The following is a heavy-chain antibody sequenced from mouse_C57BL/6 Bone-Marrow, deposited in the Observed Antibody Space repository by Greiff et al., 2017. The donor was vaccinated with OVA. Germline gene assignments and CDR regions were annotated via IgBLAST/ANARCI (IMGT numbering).Heavy chain of an antibody. CDR3: ARETTVVAEGYFDY. D-gene: IGHD1-1*01. CDR2: INYDGSST. J-gene: IGHJ2*01. V-gene: IGHV5-16*01. CDR1: GFTFSDYY. Sequence: EVKVVESEGGLVQPGSSMKLSCTASGFTFSDYYMAWVRQVPEKGLEWVANINYDGSSTYYLDSLKSRFIISRDNAKNILYLQMSSLKSEDTATYYCARETTVVAEGYFDYWGQGTTLTVSS.